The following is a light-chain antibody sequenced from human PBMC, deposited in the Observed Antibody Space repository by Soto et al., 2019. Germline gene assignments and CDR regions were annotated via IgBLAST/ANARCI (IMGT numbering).Light chain of an antibody. CDR2: DAP. Sequence: DIQMTQSPSSLSASVGDRVTITCQASQDIVNYLNWYQQKPGKAPKLLIYDAPILEPGVPSRFSGRGSGTDFTFTITNLQPEDFATYYCQQYDNLPLLTFGGGTKVEIK. CDR3: QQYDNLPLLT. V-gene: IGKV1-33*01. J-gene: IGKJ4*01. CDR1: QDIVNY.